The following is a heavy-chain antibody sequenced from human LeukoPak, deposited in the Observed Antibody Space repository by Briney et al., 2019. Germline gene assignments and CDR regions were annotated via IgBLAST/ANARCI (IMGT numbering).Heavy chain of an antibody. CDR3: AKASLYCSSTSCSPEYFQH. Sequence: GGSLRLSCAASGFTFSSYGMHWVRQAPGKGLEWVAFIRYDGSNKYYADSVKGRFTISRDNSKNTLYLQMNSLRAEDTAVYYCAKASLYCSSTSCSPEYFQHWGQGTLVTVSS. J-gene: IGHJ1*01. CDR2: IRYDGSNK. V-gene: IGHV3-30*02. D-gene: IGHD2-2*01. CDR1: GFTFSSYG.